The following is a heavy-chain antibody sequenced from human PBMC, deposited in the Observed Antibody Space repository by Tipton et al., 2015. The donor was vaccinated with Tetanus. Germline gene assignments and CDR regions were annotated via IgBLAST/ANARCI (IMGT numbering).Heavy chain of an antibody. CDR2: IYSGGST. CDR1: GFTVSSNY. CDR3: ARAGGSSSWPDANYYYYGMDV. Sequence: SLRLSCAASGFTVSSNYMSWVRQAPGKGLEWVSVIYSGGSTYYADSVKGRFTISRDNSKNTLYLQMNSLRAEDTAVYYCARAGGSSSWPDANYYYYGMDVWGQGTTVTVSS. D-gene: IGHD6-13*01. J-gene: IGHJ6*02. V-gene: IGHV3-53*01.